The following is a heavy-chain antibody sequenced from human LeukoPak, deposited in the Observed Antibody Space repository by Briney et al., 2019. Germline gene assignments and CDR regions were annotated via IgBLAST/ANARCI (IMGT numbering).Heavy chain of an antibody. CDR3: ARDGYYDSSGYYLDY. D-gene: IGHD3-22*01. CDR1: GFTFSSYG. CDR2: ISSSSSYI. V-gene: IGHV3-21*01. Sequence: GGSLRLSCAASGFTFSSYGMSWVRQAPGKGLEWVSSISSSSSYIYYADSVKGRFTISRDNAKNSLYLQMNSLRAEDTAVYYCARDGYYDSSGYYLDYWGQGTLATVSS. J-gene: IGHJ4*02.